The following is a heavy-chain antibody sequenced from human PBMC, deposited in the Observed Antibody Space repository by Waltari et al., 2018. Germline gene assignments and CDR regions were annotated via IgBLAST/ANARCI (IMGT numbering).Heavy chain of an antibody. D-gene: IGHD6-6*01. V-gene: IGHV1-2*06. CDR1: GYPFTNHY. CDR3: AREQLVGWGALDY. Sequence: QVQLVQSGADVKNPGASVKVSCKTSGYPFTNHYIHWVRQAPGQGLEWMGRAHPTKDDTKYAQNFQGRVTMTWNTASTTAYMELSDLRSDDTALYFCAREQLVGWGALDYWGQGTLVTVSS. J-gene: IGHJ4*02. CDR2: AHPTKDDT.